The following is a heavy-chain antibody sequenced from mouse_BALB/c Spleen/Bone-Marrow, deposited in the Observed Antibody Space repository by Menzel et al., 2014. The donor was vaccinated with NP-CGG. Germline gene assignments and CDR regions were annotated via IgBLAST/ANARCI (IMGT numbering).Heavy chain of an antibody. CDR3: NVWDGNYFFDY. D-gene: IGHD2-1*01. V-gene: IGHV14-4*02. J-gene: IGHJ2*01. CDR1: GFNIXDYY. CDR2: IDPENGDT. Sequence: VQLKESGAELVRSGASVKLSCTASGFNIXDYYMHWVKQRPEQGLEWIGWIDPENGDTEYAPKFQGKATMTADTSSNTAYLQLSSLTSEDTAVYYCNVWDGNYFFDYWGQGTTLTVSS.